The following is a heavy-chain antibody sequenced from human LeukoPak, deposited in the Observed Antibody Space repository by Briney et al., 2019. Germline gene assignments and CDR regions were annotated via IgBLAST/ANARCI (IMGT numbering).Heavy chain of an antibody. CDR1: GYSFTSYW. V-gene: IGHV5-51*01. CDR3: ARRDSGYQLFDY. D-gene: IGHD5-12*01. Sequence: GESLEIFCKGSGYSFTSYWIGWGRPGPGKGVEWMGIIYPTDSDTRYSPSFQGQVTISADRSINPAYLQWSSLKASDTAMYYCARRDSGYQLFDYWGQGTLVTVSS. CDR2: IYPTDSDT. J-gene: IGHJ4*02.